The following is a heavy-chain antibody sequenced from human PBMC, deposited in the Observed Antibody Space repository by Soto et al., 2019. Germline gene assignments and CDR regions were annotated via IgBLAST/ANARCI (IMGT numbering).Heavy chain of an antibody. V-gene: IGHV1-69*13. CDR3: ARDRFGESHPLVLSAKTNWFDP. J-gene: IGHJ5*02. D-gene: IGHD3-10*01. CDR2: IIPIFGTA. Sequence: ASVKVSWKASGGTCSSYAMSWVRQATGQGLEGMGGIIPIFGTANYAQKFQGRVTITADESTSTAYMELSSLRSEDTAVYYCARDRFGESHPLVLSAKTNWFDPWGQGTLVTVSS. CDR1: GGTCSSYA.